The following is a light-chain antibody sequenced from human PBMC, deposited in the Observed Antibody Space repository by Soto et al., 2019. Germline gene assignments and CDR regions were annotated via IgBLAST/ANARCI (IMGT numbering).Light chain of an antibody. CDR2: DVT. CDR1: GSDVGGYNY. CDR3: TSYTRSRTYV. J-gene: IGLJ1*01. Sequence: SALTQPASVSGSPGQSITISCTGTGSDVGGYNYVSWYQQHPGKAPKLVIYDVTNRPSGVSNRFSGSKSGNTASLTISGLQAEDEADYYCTSYTRSRTYVFGTGTKVTVL. V-gene: IGLV2-14*03.